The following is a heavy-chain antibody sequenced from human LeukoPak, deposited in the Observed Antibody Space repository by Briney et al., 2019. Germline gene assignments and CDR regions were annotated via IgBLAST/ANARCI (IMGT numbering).Heavy chain of an antibody. CDR1: GFTFSSYS. J-gene: IGHJ4*02. CDR3: AREDDSSGYLNY. V-gene: IGHV3-21*01. D-gene: IGHD3-22*01. Sequence: PGGSLRLSCAASGFTFSSYSMNWVRQAPGKGLEWVSSISSSSSYTYYADSVKGRFTISRDNAKNSLYLQMNSLRAEDTAVYYCAREDDSSGYLNYWGQGTLVTVSS. CDR2: ISSSSSYT.